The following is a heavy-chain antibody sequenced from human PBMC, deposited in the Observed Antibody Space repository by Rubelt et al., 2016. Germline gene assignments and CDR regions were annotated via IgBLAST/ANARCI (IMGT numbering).Heavy chain of an antibody. V-gene: IGHV4-39*07. J-gene: IGHJ5*02. D-gene: IGHD2-21*02. Sequence: QLQLQESGPGLVKPSETLSLTCTVSGGSISSSSYYWGWIRQPPGKGLEWIGSIYYRGSTYYNPSLMGGLTFSGDTSKNRFSLKLSCVTAADTAVYYCARGVVTYCGGDCYSNWFDPWGQGTLVTVSS. CDR2: IYYRGST. CDR1: GGSISSSSYY. CDR3: ARGVVTYCGGDCYSNWFDP.